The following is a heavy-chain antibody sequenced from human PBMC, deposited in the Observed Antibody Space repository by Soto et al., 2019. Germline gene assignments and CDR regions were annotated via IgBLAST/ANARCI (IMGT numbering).Heavy chain of an antibody. CDR1: VYTFTSYA. V-gene: IGHV1-3*01. Sequence: QVQLVQSGAEVKKPGASVKVSCKASVYTFTSYAMHWVRQAPGQRLEWMGWINAGNGNTKYSQKFQGRVTITRDTSASTAYMELSSLRSEDTAVYYCARTVGYYYGMDVWGQGTTVTVSS. D-gene: IGHD4-17*01. J-gene: IGHJ6*02. CDR3: ARTVGYYYGMDV. CDR2: INAGNGNT.